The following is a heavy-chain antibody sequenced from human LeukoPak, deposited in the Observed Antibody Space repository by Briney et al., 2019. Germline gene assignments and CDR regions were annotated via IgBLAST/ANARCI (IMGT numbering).Heavy chain of an antibody. D-gene: IGHD5-12*01. CDR2: IYYSGST. Sequence: SETLSLTCTVSGGSISSSSYYWGWIRQPPGKGLEWIGSIYYSGSTYYNPSLKSRVTISVDTSKNQFSLKLSSVTAADTAVYYCARACSGYDYYWGQGTLVTVSS. J-gene: IGHJ4*02. CDR3: ARACSGYDYY. V-gene: IGHV4-39*01. CDR1: GGSISSSSYY.